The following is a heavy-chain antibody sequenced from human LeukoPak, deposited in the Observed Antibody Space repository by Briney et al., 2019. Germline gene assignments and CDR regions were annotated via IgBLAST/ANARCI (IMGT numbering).Heavy chain of an antibody. D-gene: IGHD3-22*01. J-gene: IGHJ1*01. CDR3: ARLKYYYDASGYRAEYFQH. Sequence: SETLSLACAVYGGSFSGYYWSWIRQPPGKGLEWIGEINHSGSTNYNPSLKSRVTISVYTSKNQFSLKLSSVTAADTAVYYCARLKYYYDASGYRAEYFQHWGQGTLVTVSS. CDR2: INHSGST. V-gene: IGHV4-34*01. CDR1: GGSFSGYY.